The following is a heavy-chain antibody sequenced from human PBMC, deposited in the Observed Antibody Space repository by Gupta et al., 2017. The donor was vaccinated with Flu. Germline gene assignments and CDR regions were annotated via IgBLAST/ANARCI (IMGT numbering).Heavy chain of an antibody. D-gene: IGHD2-15*01. Sequence: QMQLQESGPGLVKPSQTLSLTCTVSGDSISSGGYYWGWIRQHPGKGLECIGYIYYSGRTFYNPSFKSRVNISVDTSENQFSLRLNSVTAADTAVYYCARVAKGLTCTGGTCRYNWFDPWGQGTLVTVSS. CDR2: IYYSGRT. V-gene: IGHV4-31*03. CDR3: ARVAKGLTCTGGTCRYNWFDP. J-gene: IGHJ5*02. CDR1: GDSISSGGYY.